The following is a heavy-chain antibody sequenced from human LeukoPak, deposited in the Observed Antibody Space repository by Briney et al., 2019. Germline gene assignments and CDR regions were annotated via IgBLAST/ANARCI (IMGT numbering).Heavy chain of an antibody. D-gene: IGHD3-9*01. CDR1: GFTFSSYS. J-gene: IGHJ4*02. CDR2: ISSSSGYI. V-gene: IGHV3-21*01. Sequence: GGSLRLSCAASGFTFSSYSMHWVRQAPGKGLEWVSFISSSSGYIYYADSVKGRFTISRDNAKNSLYLQMNSLRAEDTAVYYCARVPYYDILTDYSDYWGQGTLVTVSS. CDR3: ARVPYYDILTDYSDY.